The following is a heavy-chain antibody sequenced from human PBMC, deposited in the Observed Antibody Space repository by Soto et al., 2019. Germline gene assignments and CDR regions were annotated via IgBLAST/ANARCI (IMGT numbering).Heavy chain of an antibody. D-gene: IGHD5-18*01. CDR1: GFTFSSYW. V-gene: IGHV3-7*03. J-gene: IGHJ4*02. Sequence: GGSLRLSCAASGFTFSSYWMSWVRQAPGKGLEWVANIKQDGSEKYYVDSVKGRFTISRDNAKNSLYLQMNSLRTDDTAVYYCARASSPRDPWLDYWGQGTLVTVSS. CDR3: ARASSPRDPWLDY. CDR2: IKQDGSEK.